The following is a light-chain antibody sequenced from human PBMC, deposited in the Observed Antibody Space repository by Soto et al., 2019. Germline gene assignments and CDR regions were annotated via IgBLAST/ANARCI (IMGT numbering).Light chain of an antibody. CDR1: SSNIGNNY. CDR2: DNN. V-gene: IGLV1-51*01. CDR3: GTWDSSLSVVV. Sequence: QAVVTQPPSVSAAPGQKVTISCSGSSSNIGNNYVSWYQQLPGTAPKLLIYDNNKRPSGIPDRFSGSKSGTSATLGITGLQTGDEADHYCGTWDSSLSVVVFGGGTKLTVL. J-gene: IGLJ2*01.